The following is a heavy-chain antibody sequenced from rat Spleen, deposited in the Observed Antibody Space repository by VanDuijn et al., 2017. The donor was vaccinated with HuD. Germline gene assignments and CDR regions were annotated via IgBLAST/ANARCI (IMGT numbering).Heavy chain of an antibody. J-gene: IGHJ4*01. V-gene: IGHV5S13*01. CDR2: ISSGGGIT. Sequence: EVQLVESGGGLVQPGRSLKLSCAASGFTFSNYDMAWVRQAPTKGLEWIASISSGGGITYYRDSVKGRFTISRDNAKNTQYLQMDSLRSEDTATYYCARHGWGYGVMDAWGQGASVTVSS. CDR1: GFTFSNYD. CDR3: ARHGWGYGVMDA. D-gene: IGHD4-3*01.